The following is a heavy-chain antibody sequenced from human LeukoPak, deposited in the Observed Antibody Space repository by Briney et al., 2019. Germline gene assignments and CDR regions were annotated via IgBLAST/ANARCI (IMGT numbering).Heavy chain of an antibody. V-gene: IGHV3-21*01. CDR3: ARGNYYDSSGYSAFDI. Sequence: GGSLRLSCAASGFTFSSYSMNWVRQAPGKGLEWVSSISSSSSYIYYADSVKGRFTISRDNAKNSLYLQMNSLRAEDTAAYYCARGNYYDSSGYSAFDIWGQGTMVTVSS. CDR2: ISSSSSYI. CDR1: GFTFSSYS. D-gene: IGHD3-22*01. J-gene: IGHJ3*02.